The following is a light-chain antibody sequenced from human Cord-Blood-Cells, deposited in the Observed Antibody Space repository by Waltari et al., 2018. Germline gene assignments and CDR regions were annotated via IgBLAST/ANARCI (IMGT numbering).Light chain of an antibody. J-gene: IGKJ4*01. CDR3: QQYNNWPLT. CDR2: GAS. CDR1: QSVSSN. V-gene: IGKV3-15*01. Sequence: EIVMTQSPATLSVSPGDRATLSCRASQSVSSNLAWYQQKPGQAPRLLIYGASTRATGIPARFSGSGSGTEFTLTISSLPSEDFAVYYCQQYNNWPLTFGGGTKVEIK.